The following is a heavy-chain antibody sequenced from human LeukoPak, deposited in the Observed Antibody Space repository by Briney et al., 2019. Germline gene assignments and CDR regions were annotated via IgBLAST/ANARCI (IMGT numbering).Heavy chain of an antibody. J-gene: IGHJ4*02. V-gene: IGHV3-48*01. Sequence: GGSLRLSCAASGFTFSTYNMNCVRQAPGKGLEWISYINADSSTIQYADSVRGRFTTSRDNAKNSLYLQMNSLRAEDAAVYYCVRDNSRGLSLGVIYSGQGSLVTVSS. D-gene: IGHD3-22*01. CDR3: VRDNSRGLSLGVIY. CDR2: INADSSTI. CDR1: GFTFSTYN.